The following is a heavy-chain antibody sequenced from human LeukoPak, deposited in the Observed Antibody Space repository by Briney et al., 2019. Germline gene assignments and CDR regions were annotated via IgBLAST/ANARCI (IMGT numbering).Heavy chain of an antibody. Sequence: SVKVSCKASGGTFSSYAISWVRQAPGQGLEWMGRIIPIFGTANYAQKFQGRVTITTDESTSTACMELSSLRSEDTAVYCCAQYYYDSSGYYSGHDYWGQGTLVTVSS. CDR2: IIPIFGTA. D-gene: IGHD3-22*01. CDR1: GGTFSSYA. J-gene: IGHJ4*02. V-gene: IGHV1-69*05. CDR3: AQYYYDSSGYYSGHDY.